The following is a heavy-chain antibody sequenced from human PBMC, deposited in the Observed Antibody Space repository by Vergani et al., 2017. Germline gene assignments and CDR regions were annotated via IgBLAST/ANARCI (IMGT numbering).Heavy chain of an antibody. D-gene: IGHD4-17*01. CDR3: AKDDDYGDYGYYYYMDV. Sequence: QVQLVESGGGLVKPGRSLRLSCAASGFTFSSYAMHWVRQAPGKGLEWVAVISYDGSNKYYADSVKGRFTISRDNSKNTLYLQMNSLRAEDTAVYYCAKDDDYGDYGYYYYMDVWGKGTTVTVSS. V-gene: IGHV3-30*04. CDR1: GFTFSSYA. J-gene: IGHJ6*03. CDR2: ISYDGSNK.